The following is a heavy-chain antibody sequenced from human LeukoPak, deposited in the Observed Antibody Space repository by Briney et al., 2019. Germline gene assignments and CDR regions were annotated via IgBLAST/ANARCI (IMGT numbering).Heavy chain of an antibody. Sequence: ASVKVSCKASGYTFTGYYMHWVRQAPGQGLEWMGWINPNSGGTNYAQKFQGRVTMTRDTSISTAYMELSRLRSDDTAVYYCARRVAAGRSNWFDPWGQGTLVTVSS. CDR3: ARRVAAGRSNWFDP. J-gene: IGHJ5*02. CDR2: INPNSGGT. CDR1: GYTFTGYY. D-gene: IGHD6-13*01. V-gene: IGHV1-2*02.